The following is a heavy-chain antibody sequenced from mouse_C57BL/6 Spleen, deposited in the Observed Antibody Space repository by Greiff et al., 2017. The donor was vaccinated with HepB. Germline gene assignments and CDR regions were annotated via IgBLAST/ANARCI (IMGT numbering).Heavy chain of an antibody. CDR1: GFTFSSYA. J-gene: IGHJ4*01. D-gene: IGHD2-4*01. V-gene: IGHV5-4*03. Sequence: EVMLVESGGGLVKPGGSLKLSCAASGFTFSSYAMSWVRQTPEKRLEWVATISDGGSYTYYPDNVKGRFTISRDNAKNNLYLQMSHLKSEDTAMYYCARRRGDYDDYAMDYWGQGTSVTVSS. CDR2: ISDGGSYT. CDR3: ARRRGDYDDYAMDY.